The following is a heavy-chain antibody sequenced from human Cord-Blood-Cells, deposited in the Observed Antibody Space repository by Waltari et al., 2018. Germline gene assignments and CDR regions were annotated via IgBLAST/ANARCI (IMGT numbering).Heavy chain of an antibody. CDR2: ISYDGSNK. CDR1: GFTFSSYG. Sequence: QVQLVVSGGGVVQPGRSLRLSCAASGFTFSSYGMHWGRRAPGKGLEWVAVISYDGSNKYYADSVKGRFTISRDNSKNTLYLQMNSLRAEDTAVYYCAKSLDFWSGYWSDWGQGTLVTVSS. V-gene: IGHV3-30*18. CDR3: AKSLDFWSGYWSD. D-gene: IGHD3-3*01. J-gene: IGHJ4*02.